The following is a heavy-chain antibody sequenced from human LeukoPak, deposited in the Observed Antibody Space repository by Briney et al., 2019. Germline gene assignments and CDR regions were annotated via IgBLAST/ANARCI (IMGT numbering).Heavy chain of an antibody. Sequence: SVKVSCKASGGTFSSYAISWVRQAPGQGLEWMGGIIPIFGTANYAQKFQGRVTITADKSTSTAYMELSSLRSEDTAVYYCARDSPDCSSTSCLTKNDYWGQGTLVTVSS. CDR3: ARDSPDCSSTSCLTKNDY. CDR2: IIPIFGTA. D-gene: IGHD2-2*01. CDR1: GGTFSSYA. J-gene: IGHJ4*02. V-gene: IGHV1-69*06.